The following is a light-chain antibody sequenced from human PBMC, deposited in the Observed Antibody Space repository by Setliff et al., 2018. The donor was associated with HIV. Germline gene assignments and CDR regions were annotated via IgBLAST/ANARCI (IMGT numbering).Light chain of an antibody. CDR2: DVS. CDR3: SSYTSSSTLI. CDR1: SSDVGDYNY. V-gene: IGLV2-14*03. Sequence: QSVLTQPASVSGSPGQSITFSCTGTSSDVGDYNYVSWYQQHPGKAPKLMIYDVSNRPSGVSNRFSGSKSGNTASLTISGLQAEDEADYYCSSYTSSSTLIFGTGTKVTVL. J-gene: IGLJ1*01.